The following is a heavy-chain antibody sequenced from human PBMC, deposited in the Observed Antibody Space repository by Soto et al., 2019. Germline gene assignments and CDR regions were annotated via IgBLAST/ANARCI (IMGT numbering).Heavy chain of an antibody. CDR3: ARDSPSYGLLVFDY. D-gene: IGHD2-8*02. CDR2: IIPIFGTA. Sequence: QVQLVQSGAEVKKPGSSVKVSCKASGGTFNSYAISWVRQAPGQGLEWMGGIIPIFGTANYAQKFQGRVTITADESTSTAYMELSSLRSEDTAVYYCARDSPSYGLLVFDYWGQGTLVTVSS. J-gene: IGHJ4*02. V-gene: IGHV1-69*01. CDR1: GGTFNSYA.